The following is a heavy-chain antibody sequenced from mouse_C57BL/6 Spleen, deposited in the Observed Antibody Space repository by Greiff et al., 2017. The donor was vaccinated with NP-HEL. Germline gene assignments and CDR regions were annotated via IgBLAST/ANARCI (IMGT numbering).Heavy chain of an antibody. Sequence: VQLQQPGAELVKPGASVKLSCKASGYTFTSYWMHWVKQRPGQGLEWIGMIHPNSGSTNYNEKFKSKATLTVDKSSSTAYMQLSSLTSEDSAVYYCASYGSSRYFDVWGTGTTVTVSS. J-gene: IGHJ1*03. CDR2: IHPNSGST. V-gene: IGHV1-64*01. CDR1: GYTFTSYW. CDR3: ASYGSSRYFDV. D-gene: IGHD1-1*01.